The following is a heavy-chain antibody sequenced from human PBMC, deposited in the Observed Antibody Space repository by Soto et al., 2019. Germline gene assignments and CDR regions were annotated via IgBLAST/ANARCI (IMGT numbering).Heavy chain of an antibody. CDR1: GYSFTSYW. CDR2: IYPGDSDT. CDR3: ARRIPPLGYCSGGSCYYFDY. D-gene: IGHD2-15*01. J-gene: IGHJ4*02. V-gene: IGHV5-51*01. Sequence: EVQLVQSGAEVKKPGESLKISCKGSGYSFTSYWIGWVRQMPGKGLEWMGIIYPGDSDTRYSPSFQGQVTISADKSISTAYLQWSSLKASDTAMYYCARRIPPLGYCSGGSCYYFDYWGQGTLVTVSS.